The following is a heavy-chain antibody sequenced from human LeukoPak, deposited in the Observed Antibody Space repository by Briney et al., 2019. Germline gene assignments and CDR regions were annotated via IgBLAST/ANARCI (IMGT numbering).Heavy chain of an antibody. V-gene: IGHV3-9*01. Sequence: GTSLRLSCTASGFNFGIYGMHWVRQAPGKGLEWVSGISWNSGSIGYADSVKGRFTISRDNAKNSLYLQMNSLRAEDTALYYCAKDVDGYWYRAFDIWGQGTMVTVSS. CDR1: GFNFGIYG. J-gene: IGHJ3*02. CDR3: AKDVDGYWYRAFDI. CDR2: ISWNSGSI. D-gene: IGHD5-18*01.